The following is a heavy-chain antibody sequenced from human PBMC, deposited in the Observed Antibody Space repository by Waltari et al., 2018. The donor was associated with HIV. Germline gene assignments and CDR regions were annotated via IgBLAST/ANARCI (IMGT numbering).Heavy chain of an antibody. D-gene: IGHD3-9*01. Sequence: QLYESGPGLVQPSETLSVTCTVSGGSFNSPDFYWAWIRQSPGKNLEWIGNISYSGNAHLNSFCQSRLTISVDKSKNQFSLKMDSLTAADTAVFFCARVSFDTRGSYTSFYFDSWGEGTLVTVSP. J-gene: IGHJ4*01. CDR2: ISYSGNA. CDR3: ARVSFDTRGSYTSFYFDS. V-gene: IGHV4-30-4*08. CDR1: GGSFNSPDFY.